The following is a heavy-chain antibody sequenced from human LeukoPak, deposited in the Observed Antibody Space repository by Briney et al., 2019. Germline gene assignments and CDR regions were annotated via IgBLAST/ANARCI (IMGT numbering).Heavy chain of an antibody. CDR2: IYTSGST. V-gene: IGHV4-61*02. CDR1: GGSISSGSYY. CDR3: ASTAHDSSGYGLDY. D-gene: IGHD3-22*01. J-gene: IGHJ4*02. Sequence: SETLSLTCAVSGGSISSGSYYWSWIRQPAGKGLEWIGRIYTSGSTNYNPSLKSRVTISVDTSKNQFSLKLSSVTAADTAVYYCASTAHDSSGYGLDYWGQGTLVTASS.